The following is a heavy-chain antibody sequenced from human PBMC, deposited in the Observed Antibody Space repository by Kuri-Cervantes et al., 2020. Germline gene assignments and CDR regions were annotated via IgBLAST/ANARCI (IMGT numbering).Heavy chain of an antibody. J-gene: IGHJ4*02. Sequence: GGSLRLSCAASGFTFSSYAMHWVRQAPGKGLEWVAVISYDGSNKYYADSVKGRFTISRDNSKNTPYLQMNSLRAEDTAVYYCAKDFSSGSVDTAMVLDYWGQGTLVTVSS. CDR1: GFTFSSYA. V-gene: IGHV3-30-3*01. CDR3: AKDFSSGSVDTAMVLDY. D-gene: IGHD5-18*01. CDR2: ISYDGSNK.